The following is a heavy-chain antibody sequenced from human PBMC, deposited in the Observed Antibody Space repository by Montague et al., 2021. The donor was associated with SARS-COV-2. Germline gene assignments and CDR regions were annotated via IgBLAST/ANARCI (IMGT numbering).Heavy chain of an antibody. Sequence: SETLSLTCSVSGDSISNHYWSWIRQPPGKGLEWIGSIYYSGSTYYNPSLKSRVTISVDTSKNQFSLKLSSVTAADTAVYYCAGEMATVVNYYYYGMDVWGQGTTVTVSS. D-gene: IGHD5-24*01. CDR2: IYYSGST. CDR3: AGEMATVVNYYYYGMDV. CDR1: GDSISNHY. V-gene: IGHV4-59*05. J-gene: IGHJ6*02.